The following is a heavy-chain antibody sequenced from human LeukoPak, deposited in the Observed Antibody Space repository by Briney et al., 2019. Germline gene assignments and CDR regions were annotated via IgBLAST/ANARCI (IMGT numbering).Heavy chain of an antibody. CDR2: ISWNSGSI. J-gene: IGHJ4*02. CDR1: GFTFGDYA. CDR3: AKDMREYCGGDCYPTFDY. V-gene: IGHV3-9*01. Sequence: GGSLRLSCAASGFTFGDYAMHWVRQAPGKGLEWVSGISWNSGSIGYADSVKGRFTISRDNAKNSLYLQMNSLRAEDTALYYCAKDMREYCGGDCYPTFDYWGQGTLVTVSS. D-gene: IGHD2-21*02.